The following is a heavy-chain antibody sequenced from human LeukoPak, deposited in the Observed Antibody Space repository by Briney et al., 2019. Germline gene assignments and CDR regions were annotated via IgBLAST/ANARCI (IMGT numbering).Heavy chain of an antibody. V-gene: IGHV3-11*01. Sequence: GGSLRLSCAASGFTFSDYYVIWIRQTPGMGLEWLSYVSSASDAIYYSDSVRGRFTISRDNAKSSLYLQMNSLRDDDTAVYYCARGKGRLPLDSWGQGTLVTVSS. CDR3: ARGKGRLPLDS. J-gene: IGHJ4*02. D-gene: IGHD4-11*01. CDR1: GFTFSDYY. CDR2: VSSASDAI.